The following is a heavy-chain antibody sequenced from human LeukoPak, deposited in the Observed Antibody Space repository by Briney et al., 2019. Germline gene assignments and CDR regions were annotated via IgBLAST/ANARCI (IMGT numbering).Heavy chain of an antibody. Sequence: GGSLRLSCSASGFTFSSYAMHWVRQAPGKGLEWVAVISYDGSNKYYADSVKGRFTISRDNSKNTLYLQMNSLRAEDTAVYYRARDRGSYDWYFDLWGRGTLVTVSS. J-gene: IGHJ2*01. D-gene: IGHD1-26*01. CDR1: GFTFSSYA. V-gene: IGHV3-30-3*01. CDR3: ARDRGSYDWYFDL. CDR2: ISYDGSNK.